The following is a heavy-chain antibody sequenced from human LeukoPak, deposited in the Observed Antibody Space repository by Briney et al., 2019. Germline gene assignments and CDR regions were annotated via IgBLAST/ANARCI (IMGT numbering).Heavy chain of an antibody. J-gene: IGHJ4*02. CDR2: IKQDGSEK. CDR3: AMWDSSGYYLG. CDR1: GFTFSSYW. Sequence: GGSLRLSCAASGFTFSSYWMSWVRQAPGKGLEWVANIKQDGSEKYYVDSVKGRFTTSRDNAKNSLYLQMNSLRAEDTAVYYCAMWDSSGYYLGWGQGTLVTVSS. V-gene: IGHV3-7*01. D-gene: IGHD3-22*01.